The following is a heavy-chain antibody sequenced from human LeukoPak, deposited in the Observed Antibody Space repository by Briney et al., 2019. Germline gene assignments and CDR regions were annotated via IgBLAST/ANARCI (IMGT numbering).Heavy chain of an antibody. CDR2: INPDSGGS. V-gene: IGHV1-2*02. J-gene: IGHJ4*02. D-gene: IGHD1-14*01. CDR1: GYTFSAFY. Sequence: ASVKVSCKTSGYTFSAFYMHGVRQAPGQGPEWMGWINPDSGGSEYGQKFQGRVTLTSDTSSTTIYMEVRSQKTDDTAVYYSARDMTGGIWARASSFDHWGQGTLVTVSS. CDR3: ARDMTGGIWARASSFDH.